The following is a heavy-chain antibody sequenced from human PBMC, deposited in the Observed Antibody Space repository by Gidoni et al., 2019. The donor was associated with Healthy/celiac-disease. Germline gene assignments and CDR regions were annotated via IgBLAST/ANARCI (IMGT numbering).Heavy chain of an antibody. CDR2: ICHSGST. CDR1: GGSISSSNC. J-gene: IGHJ6*02. CDR3: ARVPRRGSYYGYYYYYGMDV. D-gene: IGHD1-26*01. V-gene: IGHV4-4*02. Sequence: QVQLPESLTGLVKPSGTLSLTCAVSGGSISSSNCWSWVRQPPGKGLELFGEICHSGSTNYNPSLKSRVTISVDKSKNQFSLKLSSVTAADTAVYYCARVPRRGSYYGYYYYYGMDVWGQGTTVTVSS.